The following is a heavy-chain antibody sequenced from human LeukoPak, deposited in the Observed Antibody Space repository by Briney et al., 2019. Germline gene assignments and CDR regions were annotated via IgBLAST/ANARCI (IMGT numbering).Heavy chain of an antibody. V-gene: IGHV3-21*01. J-gene: IGHJ4*02. CDR1: GFTFSSYS. CDR3: ARGDLSLHY. D-gene: IGHD3-16*01. CDR2: ISNSGTYI. Sequence: GGSLRLSCAASGFTFSSYSMNWVRQAPGKGLEWVSSISNSGTYIYYADSVKGRFTISRDNDKNSLYLQMNSLRAEDTAVYYCARGDLSLHYWGQGTLVTVSS.